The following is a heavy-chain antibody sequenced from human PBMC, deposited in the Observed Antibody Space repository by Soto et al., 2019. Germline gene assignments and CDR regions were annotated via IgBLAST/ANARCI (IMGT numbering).Heavy chain of an antibody. Sequence: QVQLVQSGAEVKKPGSSVRVSCKVSGGSFRNYGITWVRQSPGQGLEWMGGIMPVFGTAVYAQKFRGRVTISADELTTTASLELSSLSSDDTAVYFCARARDYDLLTAREYALDVWGQGTTVTV. CDR1: GGSFRNYG. CDR2: IMPVFGTA. CDR3: ARARDYDLLTAREYALDV. V-gene: IGHV1-69*01. J-gene: IGHJ6*02. D-gene: IGHD3-9*01.